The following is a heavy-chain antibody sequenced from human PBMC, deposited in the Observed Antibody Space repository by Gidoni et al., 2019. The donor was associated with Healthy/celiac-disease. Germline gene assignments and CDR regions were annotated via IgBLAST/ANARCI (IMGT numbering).Heavy chain of an antibody. Sequence: EVQLVESVGGLVQPGGSLRLSCAASGFTFSSYWMSWVRQAPWNGLEWVANIKQDGSEKYYVDSVKGRFTISRDNAKNSLYLQMNSLRAEDTAVYYCAREVFAEQLYYFDYWGQGTLVTVSS. CDR2: IKQDGSEK. V-gene: IGHV3-7*03. D-gene: IGHD3-10*01. J-gene: IGHJ4*02. CDR1: GFTFSSYW. CDR3: AREVFAEQLYYFDY.